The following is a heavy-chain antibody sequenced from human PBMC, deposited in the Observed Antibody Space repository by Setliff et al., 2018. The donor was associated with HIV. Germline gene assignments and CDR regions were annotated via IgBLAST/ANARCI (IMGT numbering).Heavy chain of an antibody. Sequence: ASVKVSCKVSGYTLTDSSIHWVRQAPGKGLEWVGGFDPEHDKTIYAQKFQGRVTMTEDTSTDTAYMQLNSLRSEDTAVYFCASHRRVGTTVLFSYWGQGTLVTVSS. CDR2: FDPEHDKT. J-gene: IGHJ4*02. D-gene: IGHD1-1*01. CDR1: GYTLTDSS. V-gene: IGHV1-24*01. CDR3: ASHRRVGTTVLFSY.